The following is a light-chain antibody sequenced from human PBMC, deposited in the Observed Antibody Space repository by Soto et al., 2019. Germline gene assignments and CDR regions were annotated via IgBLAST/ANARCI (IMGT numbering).Light chain of an antibody. CDR1: QSVSRDY. CDR2: DAS. J-gene: IGKJ3*01. V-gene: IGKV3-20*01. Sequence: EIVLTQSPDTLSLSPGERATLSCRASQSVSRDYLAWYQQKPGQAPRLLIYDASSRATGIPDRFSGSGSGTDFTLTIHRLEPEDFAVYYCQHCGRSTCNFGPGTNVDIK. CDR3: QHCGRSTCN.